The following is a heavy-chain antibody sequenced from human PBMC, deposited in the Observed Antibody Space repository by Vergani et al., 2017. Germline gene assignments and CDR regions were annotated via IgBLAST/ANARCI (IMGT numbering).Heavy chain of an antibody. CDR2: INPSGGHT. CDR3: ARGDYGILTGYRY. Sequence: QVQVVQSGAEVKKSGASVKVSCKTSGYTFSHYYMHWVRQAPGQGLEWMGIINPSGGHTNYAQKFQGRVTMTRDTSTSTVYMELGSLRSEDTAIYYCARGDYGILTGYRYWGQGTLVTVSA. J-gene: IGHJ4*02. D-gene: IGHD3-9*01. CDR1: GYTFSHYY. V-gene: IGHV1-46*03.